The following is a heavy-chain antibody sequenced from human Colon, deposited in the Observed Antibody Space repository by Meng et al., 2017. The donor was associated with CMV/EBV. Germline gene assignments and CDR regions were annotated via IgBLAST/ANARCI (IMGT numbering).Heavy chain of an antibody. Sequence: LSCAASGFSFKAYPIHWVRQAPGKGLEWVAIVSHDGKNKNYAESVKGRFTISRDNSQNTVNLHMNSLRGDDTALYYCVRGSNSSLDPWGQGILVTVSS. V-gene: IGHV3-30*03. CDR3: VRGSNSSLDP. CDR2: VSHDGKNK. D-gene: IGHD4-11*01. J-gene: IGHJ5*02. CDR1: GFSFKAYP.